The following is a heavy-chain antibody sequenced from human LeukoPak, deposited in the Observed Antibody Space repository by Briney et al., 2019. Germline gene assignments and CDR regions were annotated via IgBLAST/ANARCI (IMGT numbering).Heavy chain of an antibody. D-gene: IGHD3-3*01. CDR1: GFTFSSYS. J-gene: IGHJ1*01. Sequence: GGSLRLSCAASGFTFSSYSMTWVRQAPGKGLEWVSSISSSSSYIYYADSVKGRFTISRDNAKNSLYLQMNSLRAEDTAVYYCARETTIYPEYFQHWGQGTLVTVSS. V-gene: IGHV3-21*01. CDR2: ISSSSSYI. CDR3: ARETTIYPEYFQH.